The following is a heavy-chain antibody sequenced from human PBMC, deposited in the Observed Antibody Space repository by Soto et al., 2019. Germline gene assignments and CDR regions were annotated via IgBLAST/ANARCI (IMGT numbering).Heavy chain of an antibody. CDR2: ISWDGETT. CDR3: AKEGKSKTWEYYLDS. Sequence: GGSLRLSCEGSGFVFDDYSLHWVRQVPGKGLEWLCLISWDGETTSYAASVKYRFSISRDTSKNSVFLEMRSLRIDDTAVYFCAKEGKSKTWEYYLDSWGQGTVVTVSS. D-gene: IGHD3-10*01. J-gene: IGHJ4*02. V-gene: IGHV3-43*01. CDR1: GFVFDDYS.